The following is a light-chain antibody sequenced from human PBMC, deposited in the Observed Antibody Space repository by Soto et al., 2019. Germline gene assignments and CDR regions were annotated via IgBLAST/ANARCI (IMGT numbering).Light chain of an antibody. V-gene: IGLV1-40*01. CDR2: GNN. J-gene: IGLJ1*01. CDR3: QSFDSSLSALV. Sequence: VLTQPPSVSGAPGQRVTISCTGSSSNIGAGLHVHWYQQLPGTAPKLLISGNNNRPSGVPDRFSGSKSGTSASLAITGLQAEDEADYYCQSFDSSLSALVFGTGTKVTVL. CDR1: SSNIGAGLH.